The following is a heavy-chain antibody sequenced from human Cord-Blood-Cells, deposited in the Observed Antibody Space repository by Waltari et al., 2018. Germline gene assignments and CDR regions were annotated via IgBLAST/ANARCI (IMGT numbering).Heavy chain of an antibody. J-gene: IGHJ3*02. D-gene: IGHD3-10*01. CDR3: EAGDAFDI. V-gene: IGHV3-49*04. Sequence: EVQLVESGGGLVQPGRSLRLSCTASGFTFGDYAMSWVRQAPGKGLEWGGFIRSKAYGGTTEDAASVKGRFTISRDDSKSIAYLQMNSLKTEDTAVYYCEAGDAFDIWGQGTMVTVSS. CDR1: GFTFGDYA. CDR2: IRSKAYGGTT.